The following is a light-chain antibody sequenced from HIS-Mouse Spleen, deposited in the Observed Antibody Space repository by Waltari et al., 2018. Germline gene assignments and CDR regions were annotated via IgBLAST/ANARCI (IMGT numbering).Light chain of an antibody. CDR2: WAS. CDR3: QQYYSTPRT. Sequence: SSNIGSNYVYWYQQKPGQPPKLLIYWASTRESGVPDRFSGSGSGTDFTLTISSLQAEDVAVYYCQQYYSTPRTFGQGTKLEIK. J-gene: IGKJ2*01. CDR1: SSNIGS. V-gene: IGKV4-1*01.